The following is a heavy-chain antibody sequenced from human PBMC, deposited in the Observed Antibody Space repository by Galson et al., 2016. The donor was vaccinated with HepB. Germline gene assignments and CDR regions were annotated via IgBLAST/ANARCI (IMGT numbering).Heavy chain of an antibody. V-gene: IGHV3-7*01. CDR3: ATDSSARGYFDY. D-gene: IGHD3-22*01. J-gene: IGHJ4*02. CDR1: GLTFSSYW. Sequence: SLRLSCAASGLTFSSYWMSWVRQAPGKGLEWVAHIKEDGSEKYYVDSVKGRFTISRDNSKNTLYLQMNSLRVEDTAVYYCATDSSARGYFDYWGQGTLVTVSS. CDR2: IKEDGSEK.